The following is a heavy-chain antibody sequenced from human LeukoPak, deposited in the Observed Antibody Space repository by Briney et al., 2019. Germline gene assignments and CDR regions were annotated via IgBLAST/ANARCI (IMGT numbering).Heavy chain of an antibody. CDR1: GGSFSGYY. Sequence: SETLSLTCAVYGGSFSGYYWSWIRQPPGKGLEWIGSIYYGITHYNPSLKSRVTISVDTSKNQFSLKLSSVTAADTAVYYCARVDLQNAFDIWGQGTVVTVSS. CDR2: IYYGIT. V-gene: IGHV4-34*01. D-gene: IGHD3/OR15-3a*01. J-gene: IGHJ3*02. CDR3: ARVDLQNAFDI.